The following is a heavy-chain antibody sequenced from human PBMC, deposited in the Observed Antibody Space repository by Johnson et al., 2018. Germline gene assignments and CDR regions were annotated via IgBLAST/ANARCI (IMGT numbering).Heavy chain of an antibody. CDR1: GDSLSRHY. D-gene: IGHD5-24*01. V-gene: IGHV4-4*07. CDR2: IYKSGSV. Sequence: QVQLQESGPGLLRPSETLSLTCTASGDSLSRHYWRWIRQPAGKGLEWIGRIYKSGSVDYNSSLKSRVTMSVDPSNNQFSLKLSSLTAADTAGYYCERELGPWVRWAPGDFWGQG. J-gene: IGHJ3*01. CDR3: ERELGPWVRWAPGDF.